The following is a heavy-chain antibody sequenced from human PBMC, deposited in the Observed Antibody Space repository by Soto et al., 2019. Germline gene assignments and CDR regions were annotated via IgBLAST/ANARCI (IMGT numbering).Heavy chain of an antibody. CDR1: GFTFSSYA. V-gene: IGHV3-23*01. CDR2: ISGSGGST. D-gene: IGHD6-19*01. J-gene: IGHJ4*02. Sequence: VGSLRLSCAASGFTFSSYAMSWVRQAPGKGLEWVSAISGSGGSTYYADSVKGRFTISRDNSKNTLYLQMNSLRAEDTAVYYCAKALYSSGWYYFDYWGQGTLVTVSS. CDR3: AKALYSSGWYYFDY.